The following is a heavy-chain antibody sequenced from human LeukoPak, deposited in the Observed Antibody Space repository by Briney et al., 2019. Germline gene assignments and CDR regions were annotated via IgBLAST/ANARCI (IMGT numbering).Heavy chain of an antibody. Sequence: GGSLRLSCEALGFTFSSYAMHWVRQAPAKGLEWVAVISYDGSNKYYADSVKGRFTISRDNSKNTLYLQMNSLRAEDTAVYYCASDNDAFDIWGQGTMVTVSS. V-gene: IGHV3-30-3*01. CDR1: GFTFSSYA. J-gene: IGHJ3*02. CDR3: ASDNDAFDI. CDR2: ISYDGSNK.